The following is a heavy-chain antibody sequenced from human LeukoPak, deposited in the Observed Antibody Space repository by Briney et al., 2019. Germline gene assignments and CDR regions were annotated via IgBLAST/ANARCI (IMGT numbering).Heavy chain of an antibody. D-gene: IGHD5-12*01. V-gene: IGHV3-64*01. J-gene: IGHJ3*02. Sequence: PGRSLRLSCAASGFTFSSYAMHWVRQAPGKGLEYVSAISSNGGSTYYANSVKGRFTISRDNSKNTLYLQMGSLRAEDMAVYYCARGLSVATTLFDIWGQGTMVTVSS. CDR2: ISSNGGST. CDR3: ARGLSVATTLFDI. CDR1: GFTFSSYA.